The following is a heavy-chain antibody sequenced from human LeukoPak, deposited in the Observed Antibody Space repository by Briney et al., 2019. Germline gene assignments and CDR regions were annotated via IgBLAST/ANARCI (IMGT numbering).Heavy chain of an antibody. D-gene: IGHD1-1*01. Sequence: SETLSLTCTVSGGSISSYYWTWIRQPPGKGLEWIGYIYYSGSTNYNPSLKSRVTISVDTAKNQFSLKLNSVTATDTAVYYCARAVQLERPPPLIGYYYIDVWGKGTTVTVSS. CDR1: GGSISSYY. J-gene: IGHJ6*03. V-gene: IGHV4-59*01. CDR2: IYYSGST. CDR3: ARAVQLERPPPLIGYYYIDV.